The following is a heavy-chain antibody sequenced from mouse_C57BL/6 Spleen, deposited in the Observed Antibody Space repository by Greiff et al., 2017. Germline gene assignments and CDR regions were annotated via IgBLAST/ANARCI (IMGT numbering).Heavy chain of an antibody. Sequence: VQLHESGAELVRPGTSVKVSCKASGYAFTNYLIEWVKQRPGQGLEWIGVINPGSGGTNYNEKFKGKATLTADKSSSTAYMQLSSLTSEDSAVYFCAKGQVGDYYAMDYWGQGTSVTVSS. CDR2: INPGSGGT. CDR3: AKGQVGDYYAMDY. V-gene: IGHV1-54*01. CDR1: GYAFTNYL. J-gene: IGHJ4*01. D-gene: IGHD1-3*01.